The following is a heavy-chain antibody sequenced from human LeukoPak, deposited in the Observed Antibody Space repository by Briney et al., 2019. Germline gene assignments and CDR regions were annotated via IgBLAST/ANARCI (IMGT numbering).Heavy chain of an antibody. Sequence: SETLSLTCAVYGGSFSGYYWSWIRQPPGKGLEWIGEINHSGSTNYNPSLKSRVTISVDTSKNQFSLKLSSVTAADTAVYYCARACLFYGDYGRLHFDYWGQGTLVTVSS. CDR2: INHSGST. D-gene: IGHD4-17*01. V-gene: IGHV4-34*01. CDR1: GGSFSGYY. J-gene: IGHJ4*02. CDR3: ARACLFYGDYGRLHFDY.